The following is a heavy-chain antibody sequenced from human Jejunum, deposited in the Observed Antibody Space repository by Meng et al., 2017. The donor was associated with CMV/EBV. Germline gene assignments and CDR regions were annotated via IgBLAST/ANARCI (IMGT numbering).Heavy chain of an antibody. CDR2: IYYSRST. J-gene: IGHJ4*02. V-gene: IGHV4-39*07. D-gene: IGHD3-22*01. CDR1: ITSSSYY. CDR3: ARAPFNYFDSSGDPPDY. Sequence: ITSSSYYWGWIRQPPGKGLEWVGNIYYSRSTYYNPSLKSRVVISVDTSRNQFSLKLSSVTAADTAVYYCARAPFNYFDSSGDPPDYWGQGTLVTVSS.